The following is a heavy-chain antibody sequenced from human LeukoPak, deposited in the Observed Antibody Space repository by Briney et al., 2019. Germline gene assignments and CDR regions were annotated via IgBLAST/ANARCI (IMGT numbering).Heavy chain of an antibody. CDR3: ARHRGGLTVVTTNFDY. Sequence: SETLSLTCTVSGGSISSSSYYWGWIRQPPGKGLEWIGSIYYSGSTYYNPSLKSRVTISVDTSKNQFSLKLSSVTAADTAVYYCARHRGGLTVVTTNFDYWGQGTLVTVSS. J-gene: IGHJ4*02. V-gene: IGHV4-39*01. CDR1: GGSISSSSYY. CDR2: IYYSGST. D-gene: IGHD4-23*01.